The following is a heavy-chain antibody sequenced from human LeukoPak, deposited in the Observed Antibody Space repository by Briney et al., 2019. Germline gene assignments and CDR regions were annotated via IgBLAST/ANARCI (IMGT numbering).Heavy chain of an antibody. CDR3: ARGVSTWYRIDY. Sequence: PGGSLRLSCVASGFPFSSYSFHWVRQAPGKGLEWVALLSYDGSIKHYADSVKGRFTLSRDNSKSSVYLQMDSLKADDTAVHYCARGVSTWYRIDYWGQGTLVTVSS. V-gene: IGHV3-30*01. J-gene: IGHJ4*02. D-gene: IGHD6-13*01. CDR1: GFPFSSYS. CDR2: LSYDGSIK.